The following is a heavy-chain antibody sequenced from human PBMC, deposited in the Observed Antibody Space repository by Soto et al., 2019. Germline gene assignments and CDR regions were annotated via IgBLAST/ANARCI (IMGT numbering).Heavy chain of an antibody. CDR3: ARDSCSGGSCYAPVDY. Sequence: GGSLRLSCAASGFTFSSYGMHWVRQAPGKGLEWVAVIWYDGSNKYYADSVKGRFTISRDNSKNTLYLQMNSLRAEDTAVYYCARDSCSGGSCYAPVDYWGQGTLVTSPQ. V-gene: IGHV3-33*01. CDR1: GFTFSSYG. CDR2: IWYDGSNK. J-gene: IGHJ4*02. D-gene: IGHD2-15*01.